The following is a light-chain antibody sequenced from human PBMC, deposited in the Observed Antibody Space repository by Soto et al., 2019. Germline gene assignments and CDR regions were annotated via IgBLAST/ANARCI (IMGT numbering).Light chain of an antibody. Sequence: DIVMTQSPDSLAVSLGERATINCKSSQRVLYNANNKHYLVWYQQKPGQPPKLLIYWDSTRETGVPDRFSGSGSGTDFTLTISSLQAEDVAVYYFQQYYGAPLTFGGGTRVEIK. CDR2: WDS. CDR3: QQYYGAPLT. J-gene: IGKJ4*01. V-gene: IGKV4-1*01. CDR1: QRVLYNANNKHY.